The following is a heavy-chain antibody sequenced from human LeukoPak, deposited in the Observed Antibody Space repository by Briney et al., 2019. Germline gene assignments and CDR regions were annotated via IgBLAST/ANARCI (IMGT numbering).Heavy chain of an antibody. V-gene: IGHV1-8*01. CDR1: GYTFTSYD. CDR3: ARGRVQYQLLSASDNWFDP. Sequence: VKVSCKTSGYTFTSYDINWVRQATGQGLEWMGWMNPNSGNTGYAQKFQGRVTMTRNTSISTAYMELSSLRSEDTAVYYCARGRVQYQLLSASDNWFDPWGQGTLVTVSS. CDR2: MNPNSGNT. D-gene: IGHD2-2*01. J-gene: IGHJ5*02.